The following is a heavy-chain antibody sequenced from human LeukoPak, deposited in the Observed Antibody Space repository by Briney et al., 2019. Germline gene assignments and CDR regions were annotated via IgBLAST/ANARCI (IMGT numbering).Heavy chain of an antibody. CDR1: GYTFTSYA. V-gene: IGHV7-4-1*02. J-gene: IGHJ5*02. CDR2: INTNTGNP. Sequence: ASVKVSCKASGYTFTSYAMNWVRQAPGQGLEWMGWINTNTGNPTYAQGFTGRFVFSLDTSVSTAYLQISSLKAEDTAAYYCARAKIASEYSSSWYVWFDPWGQGTLVTVSS. CDR3: ARAKIASEYSSSWYVWFDP. D-gene: IGHD6-13*01.